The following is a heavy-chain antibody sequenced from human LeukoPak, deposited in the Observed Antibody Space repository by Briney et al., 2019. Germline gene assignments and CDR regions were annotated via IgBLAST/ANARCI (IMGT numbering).Heavy chain of an antibody. V-gene: IGHV1-69*13. CDR3: ARERVLTVTKYYFDY. Sequence: SVKVSCKASGGTFSSYAISWVRQAPGQGLEWMGGIIPIFGTANYAQKFQGRVTITADESTSTAYMELSSLRSEDTAVYYCARERVLTVTKYYFDYWGQGTLVTVSS. D-gene: IGHD4-17*01. CDR1: GGTFSSYA. CDR2: IIPIFGTA. J-gene: IGHJ4*02.